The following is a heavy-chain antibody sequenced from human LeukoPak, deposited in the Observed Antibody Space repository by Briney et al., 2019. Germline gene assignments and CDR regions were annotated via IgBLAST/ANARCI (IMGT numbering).Heavy chain of an antibody. J-gene: IGHJ4*02. D-gene: IGHD6-19*01. CDR1: GFTFSSYG. V-gene: IGHV3-30*03. CDR3: ATSSREGEDSSGWASFDY. Sequence: PGGSLRLSCAASGFTFSSYGMHWVRQAPGKGLEWVAVISYDGSNKYYADSVKGRFTISRDNAKNSLYLQMNSLRAEDTALYYCATSSREGEDSSGWASFDYWGQGTLVTVSS. CDR2: ISYDGSNK.